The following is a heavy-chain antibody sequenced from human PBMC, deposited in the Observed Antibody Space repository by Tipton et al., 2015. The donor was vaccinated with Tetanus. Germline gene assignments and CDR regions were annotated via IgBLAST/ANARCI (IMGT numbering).Heavy chain of an antibody. J-gene: IGHJ4*02. V-gene: IGHV4-30-2*01. D-gene: IGHD5-12*01. CDR2: IYQTDST. Sequence: GALITTGGYSWGWIRQPPGQGLEWLGYIYQTDSTYYNPSVRSRLTLSLRRSKNQVSLKLSSVTAADTAVYYCVRGGGLGAYSFGFEYWGQGALVTVSS. CDR3: VRGGGLGAYSFGFEY. CDR1: GALITTGGYS.